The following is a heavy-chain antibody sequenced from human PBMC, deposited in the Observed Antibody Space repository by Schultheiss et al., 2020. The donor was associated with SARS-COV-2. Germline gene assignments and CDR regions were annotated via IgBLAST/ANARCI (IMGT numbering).Heavy chain of an antibody. J-gene: IGHJ6*02. CDR1: GFTFSSYG. Sequence: GGSLRLSCAASGFTFSSYGMHWVRQAPGKGLEWVSVIYSGGSTYYADSLKGRFTISRDNAKNTLYLQMNSLRVEDTAVYYCTDYGGNTDEYYYYGMDVWGQGTTVTVSS. CDR3: TDYGGNTDEYYYYGMDV. CDR2: IYSGGST. V-gene: IGHV3-NL1*01. D-gene: IGHD4-23*01.